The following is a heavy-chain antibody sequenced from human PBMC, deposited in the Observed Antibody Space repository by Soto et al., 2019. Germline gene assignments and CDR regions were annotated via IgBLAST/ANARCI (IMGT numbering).Heavy chain of an antibody. J-gene: IGHJ6*02. CDR3: ARSKVSGSGSYYAPDFYYYYGMDV. Sequence: PSETLSLTCTVSGGSINSGGYYWSWIRQHPGKGLEWIGYIYYSGSTYYNPSLKSRVTISIDTSKNQFSLKVTSVTAADTAVYYCARSKVSGSGSYYAPDFYYYYGMDVWGQGTTVTVSS. D-gene: IGHD3-10*01. V-gene: IGHV4-31*03. CDR2: IYYSGST. CDR1: GGSINSGGYY.